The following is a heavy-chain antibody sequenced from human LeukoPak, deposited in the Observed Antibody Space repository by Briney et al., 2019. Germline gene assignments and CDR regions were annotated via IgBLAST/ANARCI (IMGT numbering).Heavy chain of an antibody. CDR3: AGTYYYDSSGPDGDY. Sequence: GGSLRLSCAASGFTFSSYAMHWVRQAPGKGLEWVTVISYDGSNKYYADSVKGRFTISRDNSKNTLYLQMNSLRAEDTAVYYCAGTYYYDSSGPDGDYWGQGDLVTVSS. V-gene: IGHV3-30-3*01. CDR2: ISYDGSNK. J-gene: IGHJ4*02. CDR1: GFTFSSYA. D-gene: IGHD3-22*01.